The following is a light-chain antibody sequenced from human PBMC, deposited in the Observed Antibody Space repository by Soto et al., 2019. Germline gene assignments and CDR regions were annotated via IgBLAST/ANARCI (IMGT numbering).Light chain of an antibody. Sequence: DIQMTQFPSSLSASVGDRVTITCRASETISDYLNWYQHKPGTAPMLLIFAASSLQSGVPSRFSGGGSGTNFTLTITSLQPEDFVTYYCQQSYRTPLTFGGGTKVEIQ. V-gene: IGKV1-39*01. CDR1: ETISDY. J-gene: IGKJ4*01. CDR3: QQSYRTPLT. CDR2: AAS.